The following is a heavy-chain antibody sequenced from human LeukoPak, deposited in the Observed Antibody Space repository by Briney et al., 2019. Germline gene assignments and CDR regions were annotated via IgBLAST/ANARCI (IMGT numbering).Heavy chain of an antibody. CDR3: AKGDIVVGGYDY. D-gene: IGHD2-15*01. CDR1: GFTFSSYG. V-gene: IGHV3-30*18. Sequence: PGRSLRLSCAASGFTFSSYGMHWVRQAPGKGLEWVAVISYDGSNKYYADSVKGRFTISRDNSKNTLYLQMYSLRAEDTAVYYCAKGDIVVGGYDYWGQGTLVTVSS. J-gene: IGHJ4*02. CDR2: ISYDGSNK.